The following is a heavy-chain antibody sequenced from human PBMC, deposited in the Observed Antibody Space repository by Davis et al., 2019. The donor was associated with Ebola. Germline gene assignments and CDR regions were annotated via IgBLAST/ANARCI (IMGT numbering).Heavy chain of an antibody. Sequence: MPSETLSLTCTVSGGSVSSGSYYWSWIRQPPGKGLEWIGYIYYSGSTTYNPSLKSRVTISVDTSKNQFSLKLSSVTAADTAVYYCARTRSVTFDAFDIWGQGTMVTVSS. CDR3: ARTRSVTFDAFDI. CDR1: GGSVSSGSYY. J-gene: IGHJ3*02. CDR2: IYYSGST. V-gene: IGHV4-61*01. D-gene: IGHD4-17*01.